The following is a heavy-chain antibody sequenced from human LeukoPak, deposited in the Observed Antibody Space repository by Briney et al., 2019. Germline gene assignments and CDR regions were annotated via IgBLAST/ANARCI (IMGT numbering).Heavy chain of an antibody. V-gene: IGHV4-39*01. D-gene: IGHD3-22*01. CDR3: TRRRYYDGSGYLE. CDR2: IYYSGRT. J-gene: IGHJ1*01. CDR1: GDSVSRSDSY. Sequence: SETLSLTCSVSGDSVSRSDSYWDWIRQPPGKGLEWIGTIYYSGRTYYSPSLKSRVTMSVDPSNNQFSLNLRSVTAADTAVYYCTRRRYYDGSGYLEWGQGTLLSVSS.